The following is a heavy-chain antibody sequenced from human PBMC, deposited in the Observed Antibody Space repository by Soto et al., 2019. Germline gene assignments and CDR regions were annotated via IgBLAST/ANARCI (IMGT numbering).Heavy chain of an antibody. Sequence: PGGSLRLSCAASGFSLSTYNMNWVRQAPGKGLEWVSFISGGSDYIHYADSVKGRFTISRDNAKNSLFLQMNSPRGEDTAVYYCGRGGLSGTYDWFDPWGRGTLVTVSS. CDR2: ISGGSDYI. V-gene: IGHV3-21*01. CDR3: GRGGLSGTYDWFDP. J-gene: IGHJ5*02. D-gene: IGHD1-26*01. CDR1: GFSLSTYN.